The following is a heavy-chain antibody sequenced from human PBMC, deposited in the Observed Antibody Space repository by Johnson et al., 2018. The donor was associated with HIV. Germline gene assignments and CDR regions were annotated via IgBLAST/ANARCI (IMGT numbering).Heavy chain of an antibody. CDR3: ARDLGPSDDAFDI. V-gene: IGHV3-66*02. CDR2: IYSGGST. J-gene: IGHJ3*02. Sequence: VQLVESGGGLVQPGGSLRLSCAASGFTVSSNYMSWVRQAPGKGLEWVSVIYSGGSTYYADSVTGRFTISRDNSKNTLYLQMNSLRAEDTAVYYCARDLGPSDDAFDIWGQGTMVTVSS. CDR1: GFTVSSNY.